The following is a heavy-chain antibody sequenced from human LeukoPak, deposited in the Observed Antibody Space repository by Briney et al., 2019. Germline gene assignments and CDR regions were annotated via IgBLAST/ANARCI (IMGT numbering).Heavy chain of an antibody. CDR1: GGSISSGSYY. J-gene: IGHJ1*01. D-gene: IGHD6-13*01. Sequence: PSETLSLTCTVSGGSISSGSYYWSWIRQPAGKGLEWIGRIYTSGSTNYNPSLKSRVTISVDTSKNQFSLKLSSVTAADTAVYYCARDSWGIAAAGSSQHWGQGTLVTVSS. CDR3: ARDSWGIAAAGSSQH. V-gene: IGHV4-61*02. CDR2: IYTSGST.